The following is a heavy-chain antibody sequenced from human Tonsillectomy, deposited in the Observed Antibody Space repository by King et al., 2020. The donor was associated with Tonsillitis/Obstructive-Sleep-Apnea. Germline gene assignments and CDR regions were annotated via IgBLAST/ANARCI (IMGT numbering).Heavy chain of an antibody. D-gene: IGHD6-19*01. J-gene: IGHJ5*02. CDR3: ARLARIAVAGGRWFDP. Sequence: QLVQSGAEVKKPGASVKVSCKASGYTFTSYYMHWVRQAPGQGLEWMGIINPIGGSTSYAQKFQGRVTMTRDTSTSTVYMELSSLRSEDTAVYYCARLARIAVAGGRWFDPWGQGTLVTVSS. CDR2: INPIGGST. V-gene: IGHV1-46*01. CDR1: GYTFTSYY.